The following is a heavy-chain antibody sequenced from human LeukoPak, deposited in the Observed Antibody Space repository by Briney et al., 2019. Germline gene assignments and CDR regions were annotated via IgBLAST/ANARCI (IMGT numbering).Heavy chain of an antibody. V-gene: IGHV4-59*01. J-gene: IGHJ4*02. Sequence: SETLSLTCTVSGGSISGSYWSWIRQPPGKGLEWIAYMYNSGSTNYNPSLKSRVTISIDTSKNQFSLKLSSLTAADTAIYYCARGIDSYRDYGYWGQGILVTVSS. CDR1: GGSISGSY. CDR3: ARGIDSYRDYGY. CDR2: MYNSGST. D-gene: IGHD4-17*01.